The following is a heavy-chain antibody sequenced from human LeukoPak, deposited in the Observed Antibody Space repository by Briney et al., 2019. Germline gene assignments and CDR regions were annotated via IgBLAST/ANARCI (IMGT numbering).Heavy chain of an antibody. CDR1: GGTFSSYA. D-gene: IGHD5-12*01. Sequence: SVKVSCKASGGTFSSYAISWVRQAPGQGLEWMGRIIPIFGIANYAQKFQGRVTITADKSTSTVYMELSSLRSEDTAVYYCARGYSGYDYGYFDYWGQGTLVTVSS. CDR3: ARGYSGYDYGYFDY. CDR2: IIPIFGIA. J-gene: IGHJ4*02. V-gene: IGHV1-69*04.